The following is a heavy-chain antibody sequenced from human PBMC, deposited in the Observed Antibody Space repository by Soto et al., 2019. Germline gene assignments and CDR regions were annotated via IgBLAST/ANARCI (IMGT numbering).Heavy chain of an antibody. CDR1: GGSISSSSYY. CDR2: IYYSGST. CDR3: ARLGIAAAGRLYYFDY. Sequence: PSETLSLTCTVSGGSISSSSYYWGWIRQPPGKGLEWIGSIYYSGSTYYNPSLKSRVTISVDTSKNQFSLKLSSVAAADTAVYYCARLGIAAAGRLYYFDYWGQGTLVTVSS. J-gene: IGHJ4*02. D-gene: IGHD6-13*01. V-gene: IGHV4-39*01.